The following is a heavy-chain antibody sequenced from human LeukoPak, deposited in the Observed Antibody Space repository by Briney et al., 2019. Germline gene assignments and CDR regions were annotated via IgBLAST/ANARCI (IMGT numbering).Heavy chain of an antibody. CDR3: ARDQGYKYGYGFDY. J-gene: IGHJ4*02. D-gene: IGHD5-18*01. CDR2: ISSNGGST. CDR1: GFTFSSYA. Sequence: GGSLRLSCAASGFTFSSYAMYWVRQAPGKGLEYVSSISSNGGSTYYANSVKGRFTISRDNSKNTLNLQMGSLRGDDMAVYYCARDQGYKYGYGFDYWGQGTLVTVSS. V-gene: IGHV3-64*01.